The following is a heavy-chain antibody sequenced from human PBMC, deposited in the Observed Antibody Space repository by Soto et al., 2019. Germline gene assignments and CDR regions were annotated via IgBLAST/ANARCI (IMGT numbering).Heavy chain of an antibody. Sequence: SETLSLTCAVYGGSFSGYYWSWIRQPPGKGLEWIGYIYYSGSTNYNPSLKSRVTISVDTSKNQFSLKLSSVTAADTAVYYCARHSSHYDFWSGYYIRSWFDPWGQGTLVTVSS. CDR3: ARHSSHYDFWSGYYIRSWFDP. V-gene: IGHV4-59*08. D-gene: IGHD3-3*01. J-gene: IGHJ5*02. CDR1: GGSFSGYY. CDR2: IYYSGST.